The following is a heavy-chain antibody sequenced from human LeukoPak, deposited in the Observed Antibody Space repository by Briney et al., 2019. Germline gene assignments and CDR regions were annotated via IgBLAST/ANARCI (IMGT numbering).Heavy chain of an antibody. J-gene: IGHJ4*02. CDR1: GFTFSSYS. V-gene: IGHV3-23*01. Sequence: GGSLRLSCAASGFTFSSYSMNWVRQAPGKGLEWVSAISGSGGSTYYADSVKGRFTISRDNSKNTLYLQMNSLRAEDTAVYYWGKKKIYVVIPGCPGYWGQGTLVTVSS. D-gene: IGHD3-10*01. CDR2: ISGSGGST. CDR3: GKKKIYVVIPGCPGY.